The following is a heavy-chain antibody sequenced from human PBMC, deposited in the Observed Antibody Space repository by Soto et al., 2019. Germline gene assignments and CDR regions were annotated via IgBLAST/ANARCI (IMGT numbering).Heavy chain of an antibody. V-gene: IGHV3-21*01. CDR3: TRDASRDSSARGWFDP. D-gene: IGHD6-13*01. CDR1: GFTFRSFT. J-gene: IGHJ5*02. Sequence: PGGSLRLSCAASGFTFRSFTMNWVRQAPGKGLEWVSTISSNSAYIYYTDALRGRSTISRDNAKNSLHLQMNSLRAEDTAVYYRTRDASRDSSARGWFDPWGPGTLVTVSS. CDR2: ISSNSAYI.